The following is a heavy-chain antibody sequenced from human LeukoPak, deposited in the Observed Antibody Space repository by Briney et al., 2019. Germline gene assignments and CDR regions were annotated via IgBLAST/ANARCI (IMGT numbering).Heavy chain of an antibody. Sequence: SVKVSCKASGYTFTSYDINWVRQAPGQGLEWMGRIIPLVGTTNYAQKFQGRVTITVNKSTGTAYLELSSLRSDDTAVYYCARGCDSSSCPIDYWGQGTLVTVSS. CDR1: GYTFTSYD. CDR3: ARGCDSSSCPIDY. J-gene: IGHJ4*02. D-gene: IGHD2-2*01. CDR2: IIPLVGTT. V-gene: IGHV1-69*04.